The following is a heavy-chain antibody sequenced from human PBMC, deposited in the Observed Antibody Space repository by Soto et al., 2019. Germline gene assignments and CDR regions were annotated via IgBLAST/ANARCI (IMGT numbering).Heavy chain of an antibody. CDR1: GFTFSSYA. Sequence: EVQLLESGGGLVQPGGSLRLSCAASGFTFSSYAMSWVRQAPGKGLEWVSAISGSGGSTYYADSVKGRFTISRDNSKNTLYLQMNSLRAEDTAVYYCSQDGDDILTGYFHFDYWGQGTLVTVSS. J-gene: IGHJ4*02. D-gene: IGHD3-9*01. CDR3: SQDGDDILTGYFHFDY. CDR2: ISGSGGST. V-gene: IGHV3-23*01.